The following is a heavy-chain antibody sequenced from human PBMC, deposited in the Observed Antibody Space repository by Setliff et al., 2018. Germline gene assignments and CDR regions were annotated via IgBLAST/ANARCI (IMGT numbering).Heavy chain of an antibody. J-gene: IGHJ4*02. CDR2: ISHSGST. V-gene: IGHV4-34*01. CDR3: ARVDNFWSGPIDY. Sequence: SETLSLTCAVYGGSFSGYYWSWIRQPPGKGLEWIGEISHSGSTNYNPSLKSRVTISVDTSKNQFSLKLSSVTAADTAVYYCARVDNFWSGPIDYWGQGTLVTVSS. CDR1: GGSFSGYY. D-gene: IGHD3-3*01.